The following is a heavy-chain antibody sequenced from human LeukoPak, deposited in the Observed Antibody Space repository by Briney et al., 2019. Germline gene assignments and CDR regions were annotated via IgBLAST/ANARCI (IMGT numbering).Heavy chain of an antibody. CDR2: ITATGDTA. D-gene: IGHD6-19*01. V-gene: IGHV3-23*01. CDR1: GFTFTKCA. CDR3: AGDRNSDWYSPLDY. J-gene: IGHJ4*02. Sequence: GGSLRLSCVASGFTFTKCAMSWIRQAPGKGLEWVAIITATGDTAYYADSVKGRFTISRDNSRNTVYMQMDSLRAEDTAIYYCAGDRNSDWYSPLDYWVQGSQVTVSP.